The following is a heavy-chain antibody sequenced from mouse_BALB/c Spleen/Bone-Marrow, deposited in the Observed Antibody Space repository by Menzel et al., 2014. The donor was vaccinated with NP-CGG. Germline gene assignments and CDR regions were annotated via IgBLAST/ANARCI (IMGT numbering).Heavy chain of an antibody. V-gene: IGHV5-9-2*01. J-gene: IGHJ3*01. Sequence: EVKLQESGGGLVKSGGSLKLSCAASGFTFNSYGMSWVRQTPEKRLEWVATISGGGSYTFYPDSVKGRFTISIDNAKNNLYLQLSSLRSEDTALYYCARHAYYDQTEVSFVYWGQGTLVTVSA. CDR2: ISGGGSYT. CDR3: ARHAYYDQTEVSFVY. D-gene: IGHD2-4*01. CDR1: GFTFNSYG.